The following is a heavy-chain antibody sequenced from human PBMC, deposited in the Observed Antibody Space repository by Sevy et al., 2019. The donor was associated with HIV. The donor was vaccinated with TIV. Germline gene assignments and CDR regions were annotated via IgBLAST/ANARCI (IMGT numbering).Heavy chain of an antibody. CDR1: GFTFSSYW. CDR2: IKQDGSEK. Sequence: GGSLRLSCAASGFTFSSYWMSWVRQAPGKGLEWVANIKQDGSEKYYVDSVKGRFTISRDNAKNSLYLQMNSLGAEDTAVYYCARRYCTNGVCYRNLGPYYYYYGMDVWGQGTTVTVSS. CDR3: ARRYCTNGVCYRNLGPYYYYYGMDV. J-gene: IGHJ6*02. V-gene: IGHV3-7*01. D-gene: IGHD2-8*01.